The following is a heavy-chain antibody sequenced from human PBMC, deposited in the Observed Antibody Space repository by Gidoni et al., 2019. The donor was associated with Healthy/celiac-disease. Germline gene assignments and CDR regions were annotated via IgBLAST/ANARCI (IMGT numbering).Heavy chain of an antibody. D-gene: IGHD6-13*01. Sequence: EVQLVESGGGLVQPGRSLRLSCAASGFTFDDYAMHWVRQAPGKGLEWVSGISWNSGSIGYADSVKGRFTISRDNAKNSLYLQMNSLRAEDTALYYCAKSTSFGEAAGTGDYWGQGTLVTVSS. V-gene: IGHV3-9*01. CDR2: ISWNSGSI. J-gene: IGHJ4*02. CDR1: GFTFDDYA. CDR3: AKSTSFGEAAGTGDY.